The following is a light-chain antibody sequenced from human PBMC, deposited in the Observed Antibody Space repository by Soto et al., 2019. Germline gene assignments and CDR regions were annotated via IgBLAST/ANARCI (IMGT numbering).Light chain of an antibody. CDR3: LLSYSGALDV. Sequence: QAVVTQEPSLTVSPGGTVTLTCGSSTGAVTSGHYPYWFQQKPGQAPRTLIYDTSNKHSWTPARFSGSLLGGKAALTLSGAQPEDEAEYYCLLSYSGALDVFGTGTRSPS. V-gene: IGLV7-46*01. J-gene: IGLJ1*01. CDR1: TGAVTSGHY. CDR2: DTS.